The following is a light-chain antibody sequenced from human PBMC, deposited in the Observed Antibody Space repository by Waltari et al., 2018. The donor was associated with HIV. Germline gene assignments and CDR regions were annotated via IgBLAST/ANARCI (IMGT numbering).Light chain of an antibody. CDR1: VRVVVSYNL. CDR3: CSYAGSRSVV. V-gene: IGLV2-23*02. Sequence: LPHPASLAGSPGTSSTFSGTGPVRVVVSYNLYFYDPQRPGKAPNLIIDEVTKRPSGVPNRFSGSKSGNTASLTISGLQTEDEADYYCCSYAGSRSVVFGGGTMLTVL. CDR2: EVT. J-gene: IGLJ2*01.